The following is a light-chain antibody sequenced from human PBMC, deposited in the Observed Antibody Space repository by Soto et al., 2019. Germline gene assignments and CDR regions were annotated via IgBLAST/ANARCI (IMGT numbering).Light chain of an antibody. CDR1: QSISSW. Sequence: DIQMTQSPSTLSASVGDRVTITCRASQSISSWLAWYQQKPGKAPKVLIYDAFSLESGLPSRFRSSESGTEFTLTIRMLQPDNIATYYGLQYNSYQTFSQRTKVEIK. CDR3: LQYNSYQT. J-gene: IGKJ1*01. CDR2: DAF. V-gene: IGKV1-5*01.